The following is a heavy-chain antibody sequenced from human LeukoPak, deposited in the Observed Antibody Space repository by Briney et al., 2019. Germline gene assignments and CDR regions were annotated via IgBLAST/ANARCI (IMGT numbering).Heavy chain of an antibody. V-gene: IGHV3-30*18. CDR1: GFSFTTYG. Sequence: GGSRRLSCAASGFSFTTYGMHWVRQAPLKGLEWLAAISYDGRNQNYADSVKGRFTIFRDNSQNTLYLQMNSLRAEDTALYYCVKDRTINGRSSPFDSWGQGTLVTVSS. J-gene: IGHJ4*02. CDR2: ISYDGRNQ. D-gene: IGHD1-26*01. CDR3: VKDRTINGRSSPFDS.